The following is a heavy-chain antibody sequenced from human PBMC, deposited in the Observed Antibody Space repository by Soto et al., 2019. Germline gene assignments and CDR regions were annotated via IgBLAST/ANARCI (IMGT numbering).Heavy chain of an antibody. CDR2: IRTNSYGGTA. CDR1: GCNFGDYG. V-gene: IGHV3-49*04. Sequence: SLRLSCTGSGCNFGDYGVTWVRQAPGKGLEWIGFIRTNSYGGTAEYATSVKGRFTISRSDSKSIAYLQMNSLKSEDTALYYCTRDSMIFGYWGQGTLVTVSS. CDR3: TRDSMIFGY. J-gene: IGHJ4*02. D-gene: IGHD3-16*01.